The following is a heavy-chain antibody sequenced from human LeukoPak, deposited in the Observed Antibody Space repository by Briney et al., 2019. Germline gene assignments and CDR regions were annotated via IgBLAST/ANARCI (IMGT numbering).Heavy chain of an antibody. D-gene: IGHD5-24*01. V-gene: IGHV3-7*04. CDR3: ARDTVATTIVS. J-gene: IGHJ4*02. CDR2: INQDGSDK. CDR1: GFTFSNNW. Sequence: PGGSLRLSCAASGFTFSNNWRSWVRQAPGKGLEWVANINQDGSDKYYVDSVKCPSSISRGKAKNSIYPPMKTRRAQDMTVYYGARDTVATTIVSSGQGTVVTVSS.